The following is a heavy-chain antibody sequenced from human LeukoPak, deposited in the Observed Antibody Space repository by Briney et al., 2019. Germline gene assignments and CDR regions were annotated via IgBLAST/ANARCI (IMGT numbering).Heavy chain of an antibody. J-gene: IGHJ4*02. Sequence: GGSLRLSCAASGFSFSSYAMSWVRQAPGKGLEWVANIKQDGSKKSYVDSVKGRFTISRDNAKNSLYLQMNSLRAEDTAIYYCTRVGYIDEGIDYWGQGTLVTVSS. D-gene: IGHD5-24*01. V-gene: IGHV3-7*04. CDR2: IKQDGSKK. CDR1: GFSFSSYA. CDR3: TRVGYIDEGIDY.